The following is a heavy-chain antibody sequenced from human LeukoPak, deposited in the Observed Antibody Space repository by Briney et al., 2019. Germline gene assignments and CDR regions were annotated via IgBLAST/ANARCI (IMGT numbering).Heavy chain of an antibody. CDR2: ISRRSETI. D-gene: IGHD6-19*01. Sequence: GGSLRLSCAASRFTFSDRSMNWVRQTPGKGLEWVSYISRRSETIYYGNSVEGRFTISRDNAKNSLYLQMNSLRADDTAVYYCARGDTSGWDFDSWGQGILVTVSS. V-gene: IGHV3-48*01. CDR1: RFTFSDRS. CDR3: ARGDTSGWDFDS. J-gene: IGHJ4*02.